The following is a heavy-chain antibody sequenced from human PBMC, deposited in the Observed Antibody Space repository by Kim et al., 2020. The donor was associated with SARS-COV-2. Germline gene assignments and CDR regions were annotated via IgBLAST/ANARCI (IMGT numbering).Heavy chain of an antibody. J-gene: IGHJ4*02. D-gene: IGHD4-17*01. CDR1: GGSISSYY. CDR3: ARVLRDYGTPHFDY. Sequence: SETLSLTCTVSGGSISSYYWSWIRQPPGKGLEWIGYIYYSGSTNYNPSLKSRVTISVDTSKNQFSLKLSSVTAADTAVYYCARVLRDYGTPHFDYWGQGTLVTVSS. CDR2: IYYSGST. V-gene: IGHV4-59*13.